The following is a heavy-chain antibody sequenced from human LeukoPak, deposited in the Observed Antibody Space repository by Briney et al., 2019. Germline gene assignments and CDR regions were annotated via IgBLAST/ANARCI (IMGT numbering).Heavy chain of an antibody. D-gene: IGHD3-22*01. CDR3: AKDPIVDYYDSSGYSFMFDP. CDR2: ISGSGGST. V-gene: IGHV3-23*01. J-gene: IGHJ5*02. Sequence: GGSLRLSCAASGFTFSSYAMSWVRQAPGKGLEWVSAISGSGGSTYYADSVKGRFTISRDNSKNTLYLQMNSLRAEDTAVYYCAKDPIVDYYDSSGYSFMFDPWGQGTLVTVSS. CDR1: GFTFSSYA.